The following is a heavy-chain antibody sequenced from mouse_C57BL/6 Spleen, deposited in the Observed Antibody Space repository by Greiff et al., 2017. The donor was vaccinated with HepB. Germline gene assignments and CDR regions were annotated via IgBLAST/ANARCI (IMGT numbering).Heavy chain of an antibody. CDR1: GFTFSDYY. J-gene: IGHJ1*03. CDR2: INYDGSST. D-gene: IGHD3-2*02. CDR3: ARGGSGYWYFDV. V-gene: IGHV5-16*01. Sequence: EVKLVESEGGLVQPGSSMKLSCTASGFTFSDYYMAWVRLVPEKGLEWVANINYDGSSTYYLDSLKSRFIISRDNAKNILYLQMSSLKSEDTATYYCARGGSGYWYFDVWGTGTTVTVSS.